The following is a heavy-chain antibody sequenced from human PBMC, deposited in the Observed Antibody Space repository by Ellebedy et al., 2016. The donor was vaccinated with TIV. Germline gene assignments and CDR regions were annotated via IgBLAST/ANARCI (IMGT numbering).Heavy chain of an antibody. CDR2: IKQNGSEK. CDR3: ARDMWFGESRGAFDI. J-gene: IGHJ3*02. D-gene: IGHD3-10*01. V-gene: IGHV3-7*04. Sequence: GESLKISCAASGFTFSSYWMNWVRQAPGKGLEWVANIKQNGSEKYYVDSVKGRFTISRDNAKNSLYLQMNSLRAEDTAVYYCARDMWFGESRGAFDIWGQGTLVTVSS. CDR1: GFTFSSYW.